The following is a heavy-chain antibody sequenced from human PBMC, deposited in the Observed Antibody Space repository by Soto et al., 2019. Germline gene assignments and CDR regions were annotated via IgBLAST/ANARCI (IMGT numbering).Heavy chain of an antibody. Sequence: PGGSLRLSCAASGFTFSSYAMSWVRQAPGKGLEWVSAISGSGGSTYYADSVKGRFTISRDNSKNTLYLQMNSLRAEDTAVYYCAKGGPGYDILTGYYDYYYYGMDVWGQGTTVTVSS. CDR2: ISGSGGST. CDR3: AKGGPGYDILTGYYDYYYYGMDV. J-gene: IGHJ6*02. CDR1: GFTFSSYA. V-gene: IGHV3-23*01. D-gene: IGHD3-9*01.